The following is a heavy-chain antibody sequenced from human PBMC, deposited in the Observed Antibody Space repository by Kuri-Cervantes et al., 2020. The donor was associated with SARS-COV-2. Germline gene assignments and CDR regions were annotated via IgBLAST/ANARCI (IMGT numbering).Heavy chain of an antibody. Sequence: ETLSLTCAASEFTFSSYDMTWVRQAPGMGLEWVSSISSGSDYIYYVDSVKGRFTVSRDNAENSLYLQMNSLGVGDTAVYYCGRHRGYCSGGGCYSTGFSFDYWGQGARVTVSS. CDR2: ISSGSDYI. CDR3: GRHRGYCSGGGCYSTGFSFDY. D-gene: IGHD2-15*01. V-gene: IGHV3-21*01. CDR1: EFTFSSYD. J-gene: IGHJ4*02.